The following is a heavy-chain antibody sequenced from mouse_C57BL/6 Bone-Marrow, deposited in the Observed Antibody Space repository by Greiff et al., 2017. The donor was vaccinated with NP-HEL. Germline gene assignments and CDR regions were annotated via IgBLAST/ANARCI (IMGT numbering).Heavy chain of an antibody. CDR2: IYPGSGNT. Sequence: QVQLQLSGPELVKPGASVKISCKASGYSFTSYYIHWVKQWPGQGLEWIGWIYPGSGNTKYNEKFKGKATLTADTSSSPADMQLSSLAAEDPAVYYCSREKWLLRGRFAYWGQGTLVTVSA. V-gene: IGHV1-66*01. J-gene: IGHJ3*01. CDR3: SREKWLLRGRFAY. CDR1: GYSFTSYY. D-gene: IGHD2-3*01.